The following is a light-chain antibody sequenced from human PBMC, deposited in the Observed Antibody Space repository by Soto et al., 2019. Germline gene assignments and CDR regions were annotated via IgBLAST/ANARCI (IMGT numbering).Light chain of an antibody. Sequence: QSALTQPASVSGSPGQSITISYTGTSSDVGSYNLVSWYQQHPGKAPKLMIYEDTKRPSGVSNRFSGSKSGNTASLTISGLQAEDEADYYCCSYAGSSTHYVFGTGTKVTVL. CDR1: SSDVGSYNL. J-gene: IGLJ1*01. CDR3: CSYAGSSTHYV. V-gene: IGLV2-23*01. CDR2: EDT.